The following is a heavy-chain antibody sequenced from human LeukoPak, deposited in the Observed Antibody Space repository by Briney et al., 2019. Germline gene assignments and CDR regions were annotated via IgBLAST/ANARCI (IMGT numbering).Heavy chain of an antibody. D-gene: IGHD3-9*01. Sequence: GTSVKASFKTSGITFTSSAIQWVRQARGQRLEWIGWFVVGSGNVNYAQKFQERVNITRDMSTSTAYMELSSLRSEDTAVYYCAATQLRYFDWVGIDYWGQGTLVTVSS. CDR1: GITFTSSA. CDR3: AATQLRYFDWVGIDY. CDR2: FVVGSGNV. V-gene: IGHV1-58*02. J-gene: IGHJ4*02.